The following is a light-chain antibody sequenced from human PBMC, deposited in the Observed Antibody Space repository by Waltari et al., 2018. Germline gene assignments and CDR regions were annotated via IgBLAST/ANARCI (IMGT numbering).Light chain of an antibody. V-gene: IGLV1-51*01. CDR3: GTWDNRLSAGV. Sequence: QSVLTQPPSVSAAPGQKVTISCSGSSSNIGNNYVSWYQQLPGTAPKLLIYDNNKRPSGIPDRFSGSRSGTSATLGITGLQTGDEADYYGGTWDNRLSAGVFGGGTKLTVL. CDR1: SSNIGNNY. J-gene: IGLJ3*02. CDR2: DNN.